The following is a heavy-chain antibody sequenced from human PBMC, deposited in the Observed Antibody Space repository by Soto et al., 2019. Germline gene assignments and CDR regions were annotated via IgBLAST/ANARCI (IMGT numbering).Heavy chain of an antibody. Sequence: QVQLVQYGAEVKKPGSSVKVSCKASGGTFSSYTISWVRQAPGQGLEWMGRIIPILGIANYAQKFQGRVTITADKSTSTAYMELSSLRSEDTAVYYCAREVAYCSGGSCRLPFDIWGQGTMVTVSS. V-gene: IGHV1-69*08. J-gene: IGHJ3*02. D-gene: IGHD2-15*01. CDR3: AREVAYCSGGSCRLPFDI. CDR1: GGTFSSYT. CDR2: IIPILGIA.